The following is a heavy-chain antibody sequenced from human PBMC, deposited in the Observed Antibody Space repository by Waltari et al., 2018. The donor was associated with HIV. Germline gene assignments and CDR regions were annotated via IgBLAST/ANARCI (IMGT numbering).Heavy chain of an antibody. Sequence: QVQLQQWGAGLLKPSAPLSPTCAVYGRSFSGYYWSWIRQPPGKGLEWIGEINHSGSTNYNPSLKSRVTISVDTSKNQFSLKLSSVTAADTAVYYCARGPYGYCSSTSCYRGVDYWGQGTLVTVSS. CDR1: GRSFSGYY. J-gene: IGHJ4*02. D-gene: IGHD2-2*02. CDR3: ARGPYGYCSSTSCYRGVDY. V-gene: IGHV4-34*01. CDR2: INHSGST.